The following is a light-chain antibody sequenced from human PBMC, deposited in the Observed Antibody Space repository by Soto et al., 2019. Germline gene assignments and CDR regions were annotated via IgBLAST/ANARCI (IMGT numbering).Light chain of an antibody. V-gene: IGKV1-5*03. Sequence: DIQMTQSPSTMSASVVARVTISCRASQSIDRWLAWYQQMPGKAPHLLIYTTSSLEGGVPSRFSGSGSGTEFTLTISGLQPDDFATYYCQQYKAYPYTFAQGTKVDIK. CDR1: QSIDRW. CDR2: TTS. J-gene: IGKJ2*01. CDR3: QQYKAYPYT.